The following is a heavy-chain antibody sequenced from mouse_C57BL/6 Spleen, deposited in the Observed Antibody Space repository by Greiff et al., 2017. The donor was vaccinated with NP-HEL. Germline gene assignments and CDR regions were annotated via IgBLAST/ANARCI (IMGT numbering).Heavy chain of an antibody. CDR2: IYPRSGNT. J-gene: IGHJ4*01. CDR1: GYTFTSYG. D-gene: IGHD1-1*01. Sequence: QVHVKQSGAELARPGASVKLSCKASGYTFTSYGISWVKQRTGQGLEWIGEIYPRSGNTYYNEKFKGKATLTADKSSSTAYMELRSLTSEDSAVYFCARGTTVANYYAMDYWGQGTSVTVSS. CDR3: ARGTTVANYYAMDY. V-gene: IGHV1-81*01.